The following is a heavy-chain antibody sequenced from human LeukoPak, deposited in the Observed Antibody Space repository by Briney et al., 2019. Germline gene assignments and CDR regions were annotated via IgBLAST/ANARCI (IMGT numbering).Heavy chain of an antibody. CDR3: ARDWGYSDYSIGNY. Sequence: ASVKVSCKASGYTFTGYYMHWVRQAPGQGLEWMGWINPNSGGTNYAQKFQGRVTMTRDTSISTAYMELSRLRSDDTAVYYCARDWGYSDYSIGNYWGQGTLVTVSP. CDR2: INPNSGGT. J-gene: IGHJ4*02. D-gene: IGHD4-11*01. CDR1: GYTFTGYY. V-gene: IGHV1-2*02.